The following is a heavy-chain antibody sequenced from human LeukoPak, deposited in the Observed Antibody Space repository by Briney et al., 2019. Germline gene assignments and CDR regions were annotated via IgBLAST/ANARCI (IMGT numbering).Heavy chain of an antibody. J-gene: IGHJ4*02. V-gene: IGHV1-18*01. D-gene: IGHD4-23*01. CDR1: GYTFTSYA. CDR2: ISLYNPKT. Sequence: ASVKVSCKASGYTFTSYAISWVRQAPGQGLDWMGWISLYNPKTNYAQKFQGRVTMTTDTSTSTAYMELRSLRSDDTAVYYCAREPPLGGNDYWGQGTLVTVSS. CDR3: AREPPLGGNDY.